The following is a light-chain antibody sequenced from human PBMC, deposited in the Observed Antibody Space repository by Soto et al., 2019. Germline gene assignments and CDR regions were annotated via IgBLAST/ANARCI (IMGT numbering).Light chain of an antibody. CDR3: QQYNNWPLT. J-gene: IGKJ4*02. CDR1: QSTNNY. CDR2: GAS. V-gene: IGKV3-15*01. Sequence: EIVMTQSPATLSVSPGEGATLSCRASQSTNNYLAWYQQKPGQAPRLLIDGASTRATGIPARFSGSGSGTEFTLTISSLQSEDFAVYYCQQYNNWPLTFGGGTKVEIK.